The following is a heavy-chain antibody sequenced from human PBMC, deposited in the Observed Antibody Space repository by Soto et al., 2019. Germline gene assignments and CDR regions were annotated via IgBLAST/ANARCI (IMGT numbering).Heavy chain of an antibody. CDR1: GYSFTSYY. J-gene: IGHJ4*02. V-gene: IGHV1-46*01. Sequence: ASVKVSCKASGYSFTSYYMHWVRQAPGQGLEWMGIINPIGGSTSYAQKFQGRVTITADKSTNTAYIQLSSLRSEDTAIYYCAASYGSGYRAFDYWGQGALVTVSS. CDR2: INPIGGST. D-gene: IGHD3-10*01. CDR3: AASYGSGYRAFDY.